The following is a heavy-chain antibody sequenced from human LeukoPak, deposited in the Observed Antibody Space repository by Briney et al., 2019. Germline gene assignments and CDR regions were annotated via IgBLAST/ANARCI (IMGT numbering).Heavy chain of an antibody. Sequence: PGGSLRLSCAASGFTFSSYEMNWVRQAPGKGLEWVAVISYDGSNKYYADSVKGRFTISRDNSKNTLYLQMNTLRAEDAAVYYCAKDVSWNWFDPWGQGTLVTVSS. CDR1: GFTFSSYE. J-gene: IGHJ5*02. CDR2: ISYDGSNK. CDR3: AKDVSWNWFDP. V-gene: IGHV3-30*18.